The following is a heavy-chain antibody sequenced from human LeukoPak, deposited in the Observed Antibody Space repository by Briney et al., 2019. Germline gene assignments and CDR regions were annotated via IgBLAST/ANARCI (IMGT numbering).Heavy chain of an antibody. CDR1: GYTFTSYY. J-gene: IGHJ4*02. CDR3: ARDLSITIFGVVTYPDY. CDR2: INPSDGST. V-gene: IGHV1-46*03. Sequence: ASVKVSCKASGYTFTSYYMHWVRQAPGQGLEWMGIINPSDGSTNHAQKFQGRVTMTRDTSTSTVYMELRSLTSEDTAMYYCARDLSITIFGVVTYPDYWGQGTLITVSS. D-gene: IGHD3-3*01.